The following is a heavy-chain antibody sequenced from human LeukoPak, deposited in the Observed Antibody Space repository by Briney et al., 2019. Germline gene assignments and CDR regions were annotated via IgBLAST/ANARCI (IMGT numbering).Heavy chain of an antibody. CDR2: IYYSGST. V-gene: IGHV4-61*01. CDR3: ARDREGDSSGIYYYYYGMDV. J-gene: IGHJ6*02. D-gene: IGHD3-22*01. Sequence: SETLSLTCTVSGGSVSSGSYYWSWIRQPPGKGLEWIGYIYYSGSTNYNPSLKSRVTISADTSKNQFSLKLSSVTAADTAVYYCARDREGDSSGIYYYYYGMDVWGQGTTVTVSS. CDR1: GGSVSSGSYY.